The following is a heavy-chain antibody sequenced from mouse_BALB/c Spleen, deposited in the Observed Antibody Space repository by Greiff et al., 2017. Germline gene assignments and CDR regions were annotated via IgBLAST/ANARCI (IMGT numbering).Heavy chain of an antibody. CDR3: AKPGGHYAMDY. V-gene: IGHV2-6-6*01. CDR1: GFSLTNSG. CDR2: IWGDGST. Sequence: QVQLKQSGPGLVAPSQSLSITCTVSGFSLTNSGVHWVRQSPGKGLEWLGVIWGDGSTNYNSAFKSRLSISKDNSKSQVFLKMNSLQTDDTARYYCAKPGGHYAMDYWGQGTSVTVSS. J-gene: IGHJ4*01.